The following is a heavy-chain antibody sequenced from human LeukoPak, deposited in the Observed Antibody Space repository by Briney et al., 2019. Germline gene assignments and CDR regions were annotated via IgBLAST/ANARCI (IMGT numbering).Heavy chain of an antibody. CDR3: AKKGSRTIASGGFDC. J-gene: IGHJ4*02. Sequence: GGSLRLSCAASGFTFSSHAMSWVRQAPGKGLEWISTISGGGSTTYYGDSVKGRFTISRDNSKNTLDLQMDSLRAEDTAVYYCAKKGSRTIASGGFDCWGQGTLVIVSS. CDR1: GFTFSSHA. D-gene: IGHD4/OR15-4a*01. V-gene: IGHV3-23*01. CDR2: ISGGGSTT.